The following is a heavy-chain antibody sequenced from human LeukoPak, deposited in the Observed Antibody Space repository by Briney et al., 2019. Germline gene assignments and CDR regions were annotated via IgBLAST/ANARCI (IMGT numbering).Heavy chain of an antibody. J-gene: IGHJ5*02. CDR3: ARARRGHYDFWSALAGEFDP. CDR2: MNPNSGNT. V-gene: IGHV1-8*01. CDR1: GYTFTSYD. Sequence: ASVKVSCKASGYTFTSYDINWVRQASGHGLEWMGWMNPNSGNTGYAQKFQGRVTITRNTSISTAYMELSSLRSEDTAVYYCARARRGHYDFWSALAGEFDPWGQGTLVTVSS. D-gene: IGHD3-3*01.